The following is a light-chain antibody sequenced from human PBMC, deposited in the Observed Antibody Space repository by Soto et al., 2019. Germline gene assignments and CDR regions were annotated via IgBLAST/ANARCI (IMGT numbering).Light chain of an antibody. CDR1: QTISSNN. J-gene: IGKJ1*01. CDR2: GTS. Sequence: EIVLTQSPGTLSVSPGERATLSCRASQTISSNNLAWYQQKPGQAPSLLIYGTSSRPTGIPDRFSGSGSGTDFTLTISRLEPEDSAIYYCQQYGSWTFGQGTKVEIK. CDR3: QQYGSWT. V-gene: IGKV3-20*01.